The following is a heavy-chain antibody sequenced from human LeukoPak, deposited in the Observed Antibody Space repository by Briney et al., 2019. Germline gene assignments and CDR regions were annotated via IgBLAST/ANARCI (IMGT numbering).Heavy chain of an antibody. J-gene: IGHJ4*02. Sequence: GGSLSLSCAASGFTFSSYSMNWVRQAPGKGLEWVSSISSSSSYIYYADSVKGRFTISRDNAKNSLYLQMNSLRAEDTAVYYCARDTGVRYFDWLLLDYWGQGTLVTVSS. D-gene: IGHD3-9*01. V-gene: IGHV3-21*01. CDR2: ISSSSSYI. CDR1: GFTFSSYS. CDR3: ARDTGVRYFDWLLLDY.